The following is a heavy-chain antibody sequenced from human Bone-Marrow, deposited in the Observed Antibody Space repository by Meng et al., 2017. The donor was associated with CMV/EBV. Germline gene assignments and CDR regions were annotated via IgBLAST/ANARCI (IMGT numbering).Heavy chain of an antibody. D-gene: IGHD4-17*01. V-gene: IGHV3-23*01. Sequence: GESLKISCAASGFTFRSHAMNWVRQPPGKGLEWVSGISGSGDRTHYADSVKGRFTISRDNSKNTLFLQMNSLRGEDTALYYCAKDYGDYRAYYFDNWGQGTRVTGSS. J-gene: IGHJ4*02. CDR2: ISGSGDRT. CDR1: GFTFRSHA. CDR3: AKDYGDYRAYYFDN.